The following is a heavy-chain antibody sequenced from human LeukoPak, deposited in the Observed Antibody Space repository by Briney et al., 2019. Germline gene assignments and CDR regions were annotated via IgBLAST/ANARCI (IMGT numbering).Heavy chain of an antibody. CDR2: IYPGDSDT. CDR3: ARRQGCSSTSCPPDY. Sequence: GESLKISCRGSGYSFTTYWIGWVRQMPGKGLEWLGIIYPGDSDTRYTPSFQGQVTMSADKSINTAYLQWSSLKASDTAIYYCARRQGCSSTSCPPDYWGQGTLVTVSP. J-gene: IGHJ4*02. CDR1: GYSFTTYW. D-gene: IGHD2-2*01. V-gene: IGHV5-51*01.